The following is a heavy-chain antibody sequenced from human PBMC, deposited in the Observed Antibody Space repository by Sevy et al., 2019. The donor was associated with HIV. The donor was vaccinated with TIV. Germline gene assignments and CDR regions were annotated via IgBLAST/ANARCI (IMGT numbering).Heavy chain of an antibody. J-gene: IGHJ6*04. CDR2: MYHSGNT. V-gene: IGHV4-38-2*01. D-gene: IGHD6-13*01. CDR1: GYSISSGYY. CDR3: ARGYSSSPPALMDV. Sequence: SETLSLTCAVSGYSISSGYYWGWIRQPPGKGLEWIGSMYHSGNTYYNPSLKSRVTISVDTSKNQFSLKLRYVTAADTAVYYCARGYSSSPPALMDVWGKGTTVTVSS.